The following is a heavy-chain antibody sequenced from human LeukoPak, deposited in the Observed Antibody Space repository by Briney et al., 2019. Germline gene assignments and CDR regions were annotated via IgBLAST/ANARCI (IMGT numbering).Heavy chain of an antibody. D-gene: IGHD1-26*01. CDR1: GFTFSSYS. CDR2: IRYDGSNK. Sequence: GGSLRLSCAASGFTFSSYSMNWVRQAPGKGLEWVAFIRYDGSNKYYVDSVKGRFTISRDNSKNTLYLQMNSLRAEDTAVYYCARREYSGSYSAYWGQGTLVTVSS. CDR3: ARREYSGSYSAY. V-gene: IGHV3-30*02. J-gene: IGHJ4*02.